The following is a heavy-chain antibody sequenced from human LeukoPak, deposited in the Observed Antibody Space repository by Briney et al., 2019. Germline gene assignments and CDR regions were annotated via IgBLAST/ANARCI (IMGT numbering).Heavy chain of an antibody. D-gene: IGHD5-12*01. Sequence: RAGTPSLTCAVSGGSISSGNWWSWVRQPPGKGLEWIGEIYHSGSTNYNPSLKSRVTISVDKSKNQFSLNLSSVTAADTAVYYCWYSGYDWGFDYWGQGTLVTVSS. J-gene: IGHJ4*02. CDR3: WYSGYDWGFDY. CDR2: IYHSGST. V-gene: IGHV4-4*02. CDR1: GGSISSGNW.